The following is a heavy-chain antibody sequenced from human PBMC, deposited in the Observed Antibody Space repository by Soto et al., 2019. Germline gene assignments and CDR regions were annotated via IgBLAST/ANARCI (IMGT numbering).Heavy chain of an antibody. CDR1: GGSISSSSYY. D-gene: IGHD2-21*02. J-gene: IGHJ5*02. Sequence: SETLSLTCTVSGGSISSSSYYWGWIRQPPGKGLEWIGSIYYSGSTYYNPSLKSRVTISVDTSKNQFSLKLSSVTAADTAVYYCARQMIPXRYIVVVTDTDESWFDPWGQGTLVTVSS. V-gene: IGHV4-39*01. CDR3: ARQMIPXRYIVVVTDTDESWFDP. CDR2: IYYSGST.